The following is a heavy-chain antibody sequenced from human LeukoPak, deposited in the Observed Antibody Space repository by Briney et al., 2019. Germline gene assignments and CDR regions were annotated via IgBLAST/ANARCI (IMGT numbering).Heavy chain of an antibody. J-gene: IGHJ4*02. Sequence: GGSLRLSCAASGFTVSSNYVSWVRQAPGKGLEWVSVIYSGGSTYYADSVKGRFTISRDNSKNTLYLQMNSLRAEDTAVYYCARTCYYDSSGYYLYYFDYWGQGTLVTVSS. V-gene: IGHV3-53*01. CDR3: ARTCYYDSSGYYLYYFDY. CDR1: GFTVSSNY. CDR2: IYSGGST. D-gene: IGHD3-22*01.